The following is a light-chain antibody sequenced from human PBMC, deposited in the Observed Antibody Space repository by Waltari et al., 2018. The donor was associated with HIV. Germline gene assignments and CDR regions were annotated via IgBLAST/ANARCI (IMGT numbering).Light chain of an antibody. V-gene: IGKV1D-12*01. J-gene: IGKJ5*01. CDR3: QQYNQGPLGIT. CDR1: QGISTW. Sequence: DIQMTQSPSSVSASVGDRVTLTCRASQGISTWSAWDQQKPGKGPKLLIYGASSLQSGVPSRFSGSGYGTEFTLTISSLQSEDFGLYYCQQYNQGPLGITFGQGTRLEI. CDR2: GAS.